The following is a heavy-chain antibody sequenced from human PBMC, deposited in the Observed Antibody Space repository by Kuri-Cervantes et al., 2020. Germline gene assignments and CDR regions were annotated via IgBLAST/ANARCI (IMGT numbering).Heavy chain of an antibody. CDR3: ARSRGYYYDSSGLSY. V-gene: IGHV1-8*02. CDR2: MNPNSGNT. J-gene: IGHJ4*02. CDR1: GYTFTSYD. Sequence: ASVKISCKASGYTFTSYDVNWVRQATGQGLEWMGWMNPNSGNTGYAQKFQGRVTMTRNTSISTPYMELSSLRSEDTAVYYCARSRGYYYDSSGLSYWGQGTLVTVSS. D-gene: IGHD3-22*01.